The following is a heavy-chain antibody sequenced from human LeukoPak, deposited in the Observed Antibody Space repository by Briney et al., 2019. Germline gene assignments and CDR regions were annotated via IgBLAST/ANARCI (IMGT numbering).Heavy chain of an antibody. CDR3: ARNSSGWYGYFDL. D-gene: IGHD6-25*01. J-gene: IGHJ2*01. V-gene: IGHV1-18*01. CDR2: INIYKGNT. Sequence: GASVKVSCKASGCIFTSHGLSWVRQAPGQGLEWMGWINIYKGNTNYAQKFQGRVTMTTDTSTSTAYMELRSLRSDDTAVYYCARNSSGWYGYFDLWGRGTLVTVSS. CDR1: GCIFTSHG.